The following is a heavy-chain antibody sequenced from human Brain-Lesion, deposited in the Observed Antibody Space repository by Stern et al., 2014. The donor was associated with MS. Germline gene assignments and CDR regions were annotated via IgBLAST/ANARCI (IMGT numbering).Heavy chain of an antibody. CDR2: MYSRGGT. Sequence: VQLVESGGGLIQPGGSLRLSCAASGFSGRTNFMSWVRQAPGKGLEWVSLMYSRGGTNYADSVKGRFTISRDSSKNTLYLQMSDLRAEDTAVYYCARKTDTAVGGDYWGPGTLVTVSS. CDR1: GFSGRTNF. V-gene: IGHV3-53*01. J-gene: IGHJ4*02. CDR3: ARKTDTAVGGDY. D-gene: IGHD5-18*01.